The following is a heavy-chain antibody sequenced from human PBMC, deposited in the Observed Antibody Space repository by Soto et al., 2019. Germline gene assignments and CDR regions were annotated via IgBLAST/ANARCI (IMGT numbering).Heavy chain of an antibody. V-gene: IGHV4-39*01. CDR1: GGSISRSSYY. Sequence: SEALSLTCTVSGGSISRSSYYWGWIRQAPGKGLEWIGSIYYSGSTYYNPSLKSRVTISVDTSKNQFSLKLSSVTAADTAMYYCARQTPGDYDFWSVYPYYYYYMDVWGKGPTVTVSS. CDR3: ARQTPGDYDFWSVYPYYYYYMDV. J-gene: IGHJ6*03. D-gene: IGHD3-3*01. CDR2: IYYSGST.